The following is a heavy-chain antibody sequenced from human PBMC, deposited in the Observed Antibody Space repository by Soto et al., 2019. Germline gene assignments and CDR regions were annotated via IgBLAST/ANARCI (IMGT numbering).Heavy chain of an antibody. CDR2: ISTFNGNA. Sequence: VQLVQSGAEVKKPGASVKVSCKASGYTFSSNGVSWGRQAPGQGLEWMGWISTFNGNAHSAQKLQGRVTMTTDTSTNTAYMELRSLRYDDTAVYYCARLHGYSSGWYDYWGQGTLATVSS. CDR3: ARLHGYSSGWYDY. V-gene: IGHV1-18*01. D-gene: IGHD6-19*01. CDR1: GYTFSSNG. J-gene: IGHJ4*02.